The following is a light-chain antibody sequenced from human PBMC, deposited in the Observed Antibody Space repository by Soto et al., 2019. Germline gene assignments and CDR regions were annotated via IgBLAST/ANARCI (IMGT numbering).Light chain of an antibody. V-gene: IGLV1-36*01. J-gene: IGLJ2*01. Sequence: QSVLTQPPSVSEAPRQRVTISCSGSTPNIGDNAVNWYQQLPGKAPKLLIYYDDLLPSGVSDRFSGFKSGTSASLTISGLQSEDEADYYCAVWDDSLNTVVFGGGTKVTVL. CDR3: AVWDDSLNTVV. CDR1: TPNIGDNA. CDR2: YDD.